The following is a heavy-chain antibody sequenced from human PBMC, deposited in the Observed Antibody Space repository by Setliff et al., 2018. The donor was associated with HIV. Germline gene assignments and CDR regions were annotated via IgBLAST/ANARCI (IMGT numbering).Heavy chain of an antibody. CDR2: IYPGDSAI. CDR1: GYIFTNYW. J-gene: IGHJ4*02. CDR3: ARDATRGGDFDF. D-gene: IGHD1-26*01. Sequence: ESLKISCKASGYIFTNYWIGWVRQMPGKGLEWIGVIYPGDSAIRYSPSFQGQVSISADTSITTAYLQWSSLKASDTAMYYCARDATRGGDFDFWGQGTLVTVPQ. V-gene: IGHV5-51*01.